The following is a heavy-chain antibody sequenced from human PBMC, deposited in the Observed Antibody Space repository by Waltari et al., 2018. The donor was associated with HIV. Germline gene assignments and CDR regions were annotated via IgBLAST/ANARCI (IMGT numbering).Heavy chain of an antibody. CDR2: INSDGSST. J-gene: IGHJ6*02. CDR3: ARDDDGSSWYSYGMDV. V-gene: IGHV3-74*01. D-gene: IGHD6-13*01. Sequence: EVQLVESGGGLVQPGGPLRLSCADYGFTFSCYWMRWVRQAQGKGLVWVSRINSDGSSTSYADSVKGRFTISRDNAKNTLYLQMNSLRAEDTAVYYCARDDDGSSWYSYGMDVWGQGTTVTVSS. CDR1: GFTFSCYW.